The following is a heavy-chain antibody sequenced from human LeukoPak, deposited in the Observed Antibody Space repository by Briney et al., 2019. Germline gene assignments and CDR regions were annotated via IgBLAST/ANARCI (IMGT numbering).Heavy chain of an antibody. D-gene: IGHD1-26*01. V-gene: IGHV3-7*01. CDR1: GFTFSSYW. CDR3: XXXRELLRYFDY. Sequence: GGSLRLSCAASGFTFSSYWMSWVRQAPGKGLEWVANIKLDGSDKYYVDSVKGRFTISRDNARNSLYLQMNSLRAEDTAVYYXXXXRELLRYFDYWGQGTLVTVSS. J-gene: IGHJ4*02. CDR2: IKLDGSDK.